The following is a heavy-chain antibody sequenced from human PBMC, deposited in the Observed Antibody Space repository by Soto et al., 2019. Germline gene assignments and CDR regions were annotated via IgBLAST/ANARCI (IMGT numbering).Heavy chain of an antibody. D-gene: IGHD1-20*01. CDR3: ATSQKGYNWNYFDN. V-gene: IGHV4-39*01. J-gene: IGHJ4*02. CDR2: VFHTVFT. CDR1: GGPISGSYYY. Sequence: SETLSLTCAVSGGPISGSYYYCGWLRQSPGKGPEWIGSVFHTVFTSYNPSLESRVSVSVDTSKNQFSLKLSGVSAADTAVYYCATSQKGYNWNYFDNWGQGALVTVSS.